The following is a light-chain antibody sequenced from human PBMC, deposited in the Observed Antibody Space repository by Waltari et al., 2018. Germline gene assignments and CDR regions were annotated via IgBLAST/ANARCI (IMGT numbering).Light chain of an antibody. J-gene: IGLJ2*01. CDR1: SSNIGTGYD. V-gene: IGLV1-40*01. CDR3: QSYDSSLSVV. Sequence: QPVLTQPHSVSGAPGQRVTISCTGSSSNIGTGYDVHRYQQLPGTAPKVLIYSNTNSHSEVSDRFSGSKSGPSASRAMTGLQAEDEADYYCQSYDSSLSVVFGGGTKVTVL. CDR2: SNT.